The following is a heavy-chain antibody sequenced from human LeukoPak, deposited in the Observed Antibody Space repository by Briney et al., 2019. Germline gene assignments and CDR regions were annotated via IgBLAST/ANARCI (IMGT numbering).Heavy chain of an antibody. Sequence: SQTLSLTCTVSGGSISSYYWSWIRQPPGKGLEWIGYIYYSGSTNYNPSLKSRVTISIDTSKNQFSLKLSSVTAADTAVYYCARHPSYYDRIDYWGQGTLVTVSS. CDR1: GGSISSYY. CDR3: ARHPSYYDRIDY. V-gene: IGHV4-59*08. D-gene: IGHD3-22*01. J-gene: IGHJ4*02. CDR2: IYYSGST.